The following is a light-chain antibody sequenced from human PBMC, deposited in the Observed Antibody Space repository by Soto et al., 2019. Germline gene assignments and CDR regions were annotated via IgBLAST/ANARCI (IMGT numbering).Light chain of an antibody. V-gene: IGKV3-20*01. J-gene: IGKJ2*01. Sequence: EIVLTQSPGTLSLSPGERATLSCRASQSVNNNYLAWYQQKPGQAPRLLIYGASSRATGIPDRFSGSGSGTDFTLTISRLEPEDCALYYCQQYGSSQYTFGQGTKLEIK. CDR2: GAS. CDR1: QSVNNNY. CDR3: QQYGSSQYT.